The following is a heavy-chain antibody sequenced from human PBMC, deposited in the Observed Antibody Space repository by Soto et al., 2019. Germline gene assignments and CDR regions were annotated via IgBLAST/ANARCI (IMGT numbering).Heavy chain of an antibody. CDR3: ARDPHRGGTYFWRYFDY. CDR1: GFAVNSFA. Sequence: EVLLLESGGGLVQPGGSLRLSCSASGFAVNSFAMKWVRQAPGKGLEWVSAVSGTGSNTYYADSVKGRFTISRDNSRNTVYLHMNSLRVEDTAIYHCARDPHRGGTYFWRYFDYWGQGNLVTVSS. J-gene: IGHJ4*02. CDR2: VSGTGSNT. V-gene: IGHV3-23*01. D-gene: IGHD1-26*01.